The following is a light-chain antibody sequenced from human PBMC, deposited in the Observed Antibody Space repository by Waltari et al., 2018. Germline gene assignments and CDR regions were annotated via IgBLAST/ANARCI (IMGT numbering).Light chain of an antibody. CDR3: CSYTTTTTWV. V-gene: IGLV2-14*03. CDR2: GVS. CDR1: GSDIGGFNY. J-gene: IGLJ3*02. Sequence: QSALTQPASVSGSPGQSITISCSGTGSDIGGFNYVSWYQQRPGKAPKLLIYGVSQRPLGISDRFSCSKSGNRASLTIAGLQAEDDSDYYCCSYTTTTTWVVGGGTKLTVL.